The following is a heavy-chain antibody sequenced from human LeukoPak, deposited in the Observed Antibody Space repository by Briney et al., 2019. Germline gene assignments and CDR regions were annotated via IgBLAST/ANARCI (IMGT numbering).Heavy chain of an antibody. V-gene: IGHV1-2*02. Sequence: GASVKVSCKASGYTFTGYYMHWVRQAPGQGLEWMGWINPNSGGTNYAQKFQGRVTMTRDTAISTAYMELSRLTSDDTAVYYCARLTTTWYYFDYWGQGTLVTVSS. CDR1: GYTFTGYY. CDR2: INPNSGGT. D-gene: IGHD4-11*01. J-gene: IGHJ4*02. CDR3: ARLTTTWYYFDY.